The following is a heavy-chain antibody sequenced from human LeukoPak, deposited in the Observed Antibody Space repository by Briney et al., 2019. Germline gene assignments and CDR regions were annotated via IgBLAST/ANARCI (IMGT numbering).Heavy chain of an antibody. CDR3: ACLAAGRNYLDY. J-gene: IGHJ4*02. CDR2: INHSGST. D-gene: IGHD6-13*01. Sequence: SETLSLTCAVYGGSFSGYYWSWIRQPPGKGLDWIGEINHSGSTNYNPSLKSRVTISVDTSKNQFSLKLSSVTAADTAVYYCACLAAGRNYLDYWGQGTLVTISS. V-gene: IGHV4-34*01. CDR1: GGSFSGYY.